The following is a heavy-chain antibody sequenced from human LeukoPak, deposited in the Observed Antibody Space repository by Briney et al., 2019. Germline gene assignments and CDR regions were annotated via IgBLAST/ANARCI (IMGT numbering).Heavy chain of an antibody. CDR3: ARKAGGYSYGPLDY. D-gene: IGHD5-18*01. Sequence: GGSLRLSCAASGFTFSSYAMSWVRQAPGKGLEWVSAISGSGGSTYYADSVKGRFTISRDNSKNTLYLQMNSLRAEDTAVYYCARKAGGYSYGPLDYWGQGTLVTVSS. CDR2: ISGSGGST. J-gene: IGHJ4*02. V-gene: IGHV3-23*01. CDR1: GFTFSSYA.